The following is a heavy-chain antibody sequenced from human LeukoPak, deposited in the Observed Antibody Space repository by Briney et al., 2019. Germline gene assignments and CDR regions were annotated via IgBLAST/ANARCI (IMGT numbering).Heavy chain of an antibody. D-gene: IGHD4-17*01. CDR2: IYFSGST. CDR1: GGSISSYY. J-gene: IGHJ4*02. CDR3: ARLSTVTTSFDY. V-gene: IGHV4-59*12. Sequence: SETLSLTCTVSGGSISSYYWSWIRQPPGKGLEWIGYIYFSGSTNYNPSLKSRVTISVDTSKNQFSLKLSSVTAADTAVYYCARLSTVTTSFDYWGQGTLVTVSS.